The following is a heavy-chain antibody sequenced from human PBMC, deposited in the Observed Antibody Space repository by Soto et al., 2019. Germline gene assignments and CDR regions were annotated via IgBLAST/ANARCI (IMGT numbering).Heavy chain of an antibody. Sequence: PGGSLRLSCVGSGFTFSTYSINWVRQSPGKGLEWVSSISSRSDIYYADSVKGRFTISRDNAKNSVSLQMNSLRAEDTAVYYCAREYTAWPLAYGLDVWGQGTTVTVSS. CDR3: AREYTAWPLAYGLDV. CDR1: GFTFSTYS. D-gene: IGHD2-2*02. J-gene: IGHJ6*02. CDR2: ISSRSDI. V-gene: IGHV3-21*01.